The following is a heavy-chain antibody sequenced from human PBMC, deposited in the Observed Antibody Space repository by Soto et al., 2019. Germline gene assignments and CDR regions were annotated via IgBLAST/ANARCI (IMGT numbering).Heavy chain of an antibody. Sequence: QVQLQESGPGLVKPSQTLSLTCTVSGGSISSNYYCWSWIRQSPDRGLEWIGHIYDGGTTYSNPSLKSRSTIAVDTATTQFSLKMNSVSAADTAVYYCARGPSGDKVDYWGQGILVTVSS. CDR3: ARGPSGDKVDY. D-gene: IGHD7-27*01. CDR2: IYDGGTT. J-gene: IGHJ4*02. V-gene: IGHV4-30-4*01. CDR1: GGSISSNYYC.